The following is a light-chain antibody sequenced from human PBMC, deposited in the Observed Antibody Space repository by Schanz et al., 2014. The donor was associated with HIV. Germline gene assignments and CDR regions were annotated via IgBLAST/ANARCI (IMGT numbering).Light chain of an antibody. Sequence: QSVLTQAPSVSGTPGQRVTISCSGAGSNIGDNAVVWYQQLPGTAPKLLIYSNHQRPSGVPDRFSGSKSGTSASLAISGLQSDDEADYYCAAWDGGLNGRVFGGGTKVTVL. CDR3: AAWDGGLNGRV. V-gene: IGLV1-44*01. CDR1: GSNIGDNA. J-gene: IGLJ3*02. CDR2: SNH.